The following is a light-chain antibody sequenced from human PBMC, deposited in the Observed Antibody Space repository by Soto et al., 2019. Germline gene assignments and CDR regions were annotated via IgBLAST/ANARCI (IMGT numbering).Light chain of an antibody. J-gene: IGLJ1*01. V-gene: IGLV2-11*01. CDR3: CSSAGRSTYV. CDR2: EAT. CDR1: SSDIGASNF. Sequence: HSVLTQPPSVSGSPGQSITVSCTGTSSDIGASNFVSWYQHLPGRAPKVIIFEATNRPSGVPDRFSGSKSGNTASLTISGLQAEDEAAYYCCSSAGRSTYVFGSGTKVTVL.